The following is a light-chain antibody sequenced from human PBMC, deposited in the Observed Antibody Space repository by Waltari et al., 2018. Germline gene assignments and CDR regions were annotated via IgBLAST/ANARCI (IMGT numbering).Light chain of an antibody. Sequence: DIQMTQSPSSLSASVGDRVTITCRASQGLSNYLAWYQQKLGGVPKLLIYAASTLQSGVPSRFSGSGSGTDFTLNIRSLQPEDGATYYCQIYNSAPLTFGGGTKVEIK. CDR3: QIYNSAPLT. CDR1: QGLSNY. V-gene: IGKV1-27*01. CDR2: AAS. J-gene: IGKJ4*01.